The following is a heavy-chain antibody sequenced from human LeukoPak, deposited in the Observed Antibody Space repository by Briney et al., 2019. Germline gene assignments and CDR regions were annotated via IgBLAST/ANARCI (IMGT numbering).Heavy chain of an antibody. J-gene: IGHJ5*02. CDR1: VGSISSSSHS. V-gene: IGHV4-39*01. CDR2: IYYTGRT. D-gene: IGHD6-13*01. Sequence: SETLSLTCTVSVGSISSSSHSWGWIRQPPGKGLEWTGSIYYTGRTYYNPSLKSRVTISVDTSKNQFSLKLRSVTAADTAVYYCAQSLGSSNWIGNWFDPWGQGTLVTVSS. CDR3: AQSLGSSNWIGNWFDP.